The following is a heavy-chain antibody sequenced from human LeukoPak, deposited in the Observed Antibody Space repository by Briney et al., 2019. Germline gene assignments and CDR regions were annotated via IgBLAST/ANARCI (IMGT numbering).Heavy chain of an antibody. V-gene: IGHV3-48*03. CDR3: AREKHYYDSSGYYYRGYYYYGMDV. D-gene: IGHD3-22*01. CDR1: GFTFSSYE. Sequence: PGGSLRLSCAASGFTFSSYEMNWVRQAPGKGLEWVSYISSSGSTIYYADSVKGRFTISRDNAKNSLFLQMNSLRAEDTAVYYCAREKHYYDSSGYYYRGYYYYGMDVWGQGTTVTVSS. CDR2: ISSSGSTI. J-gene: IGHJ6*02.